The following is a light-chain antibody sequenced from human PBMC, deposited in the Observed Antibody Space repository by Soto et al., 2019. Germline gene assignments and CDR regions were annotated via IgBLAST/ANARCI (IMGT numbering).Light chain of an antibody. J-gene: IGKJ1*01. CDR3: QHYNNYSRT. CDR2: KAS. CDR1: DSVGTW. V-gene: IGKV1-5*03. Sequence: IQMTQSPCTLSASVGDRVTITCRASDSVGTWLAWYQQKSGRAPKLLIYKASTLEDGVSSRFSGTGSGTEFTLTISSLQPEDSATYYCQHYNNYSRTFGQGTKVEV.